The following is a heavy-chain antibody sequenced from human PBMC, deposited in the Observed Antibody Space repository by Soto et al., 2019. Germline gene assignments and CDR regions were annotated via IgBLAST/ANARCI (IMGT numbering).Heavy chain of an antibody. J-gene: IGHJ4*02. Sequence: SETLSLTFAVYGGSLSGYYWSWIRQPPGKALEWIGEINYSGNTNYNPSLKSRVTISVDTSKNQLFLNLTSVTAADTAMYYCARHHVRGRTIAGAAEFWGQGTLVTVSS. CDR2: INYSGNT. V-gene: IGHV4-34*01. D-gene: IGHD1-26*01. CDR1: GGSLSGYY. CDR3: ARHHVRGRTIAGAAEF.